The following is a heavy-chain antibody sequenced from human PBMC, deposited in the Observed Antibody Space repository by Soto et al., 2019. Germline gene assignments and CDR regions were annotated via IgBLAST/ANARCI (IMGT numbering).Heavy chain of an antibody. CDR3: ARDKITGLFDY. J-gene: IGHJ4*02. CDR2: INHSGST. CDR1: GGSFSDYY. V-gene: IGHV4-34*01. D-gene: IGHD2-8*02. Sequence: PSETLSLTCAVYGGSFSDYYLTWIRQPPGTGLEWIGEINHSGSTNYNPSLKSRVTISVDTSKNQFSLKLTSVTAADTAVYYCARDKITGLFDYWGQGTLVTVSS.